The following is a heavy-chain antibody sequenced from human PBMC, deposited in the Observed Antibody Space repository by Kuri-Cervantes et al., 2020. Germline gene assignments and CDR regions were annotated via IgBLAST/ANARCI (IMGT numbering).Heavy chain of an antibody. Sequence: GGSLRLSCPASGFTFSSYAMSWVRQAPGKGLEWVAVIWYDGSNKYYADSVKGRFTISRDNSKNTLYLQMNSLRAEDTAVYYCAKEVGESSSWYQVGSRYYYYYGMDVWGQGTTVTVSS. J-gene: IGHJ6*02. CDR3: AKEVGESSSWYQVGSRYYYYYGMDV. V-gene: IGHV3-30*02. CDR2: IWYDGSNK. CDR1: GFTFSSYA. D-gene: IGHD6-13*01.